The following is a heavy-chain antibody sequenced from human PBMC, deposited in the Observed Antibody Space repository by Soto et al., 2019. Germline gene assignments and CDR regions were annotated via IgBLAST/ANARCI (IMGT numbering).Heavy chain of an antibody. CDR1: GASLRSGSYY. Sequence: SETLSLTCTVSGASLRSGSYYWSWIRQPPGKGLGWIGYISHSGRTNYDPSLKSRLTMSVDTSQNQFSLQLNSVTAADTAVYYCSYGSSFDYWGQGTLVTVSS. CDR2: ISHSGRT. CDR3: SYGSSFDY. J-gene: IGHJ4*02. D-gene: IGHD3-10*01. V-gene: IGHV4-61*01.